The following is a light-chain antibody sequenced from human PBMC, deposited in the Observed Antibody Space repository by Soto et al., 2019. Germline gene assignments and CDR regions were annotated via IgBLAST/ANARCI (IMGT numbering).Light chain of an antibody. V-gene: IGLV2-14*01. J-gene: IGLJ3*02. CDR1: SSDVGGYNY. CDR2: EVS. Sequence: QSALTRPASVSGSPGQSITISCTGTSSDVGGYNYVSWYQQHPGKAPKLMIYEVSNRPSGVSNRVSGSKSGNTASLTISGLQAEHAAHHYCSSYTSSSTWVFGRGTKVTVL. CDR3: SSYTSSSTWV.